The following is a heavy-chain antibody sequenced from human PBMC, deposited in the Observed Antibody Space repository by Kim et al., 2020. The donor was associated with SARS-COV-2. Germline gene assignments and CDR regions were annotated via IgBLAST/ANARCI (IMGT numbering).Heavy chain of an antibody. J-gene: IGHJ4*02. CDR2: INTGSDNS. CDR1: GYTFTAYS. D-gene: IGHD2-8*02. V-gene: IGHV1-3*04. CDR3: ARDSTNTWWGRLDS. Sequence: ASVKVSCKTSGYTFTAYSIHWVRQAPGQRPEWMAWINTGSDNSQYSQTFQGRVTISKDTSASTAYLELSSLTSEDTALYYCARDSTNTWWGRLDSWGQGT.